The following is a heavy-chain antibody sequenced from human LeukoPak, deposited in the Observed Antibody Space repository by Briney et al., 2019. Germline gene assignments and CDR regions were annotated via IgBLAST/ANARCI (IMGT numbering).Heavy chain of an antibody. D-gene: IGHD6-25*01. CDR1: GYTFTSYY. CDR2: INPSGGST. CDR3: ARDEVGYSSDLYYFDY. V-gene: IGHV1-46*01. Sequence: ASVKVSCKASGYTFTSYYMHWVRQAPGQGLEWMGIINPSGGSTSYAQKFQGRVTMTRDTSISTAYMELSRPRSDDTAVYYCARDEVGYSSDLYYFDYWGQGTLVTVSS. J-gene: IGHJ4*02.